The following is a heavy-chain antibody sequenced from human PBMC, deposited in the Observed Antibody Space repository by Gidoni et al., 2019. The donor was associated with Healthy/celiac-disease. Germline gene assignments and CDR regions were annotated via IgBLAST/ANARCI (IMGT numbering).Heavy chain of an antibody. V-gene: IGHV3-48*01. J-gene: IGHJ5*02. CDR1: GFTFSSYS. Sequence: EVHLVESGGGLVQPGGSLSLSCAASGFTFSSYSMNWVRQAPGKGLEWVSYISSSSSTIYYADSVKGRFTISRDNAKNSLYLQMNSLRAEDTAVYYCARDSVGEGFDPWGQGTLVTVSS. D-gene: IGHD1-26*01. CDR2: ISSSSSTI. CDR3: ARDSVGEGFDP.